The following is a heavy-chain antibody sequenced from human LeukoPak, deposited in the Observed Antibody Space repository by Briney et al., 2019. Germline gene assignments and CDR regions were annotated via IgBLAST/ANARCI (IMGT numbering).Heavy chain of an antibody. D-gene: IGHD6-13*01. CDR3: AKDASSWYDNWFDP. V-gene: IGHV3-30*02. CDR2: IRYDGSNK. CDR1: GFTFSSYS. Sequence: GGSLRLSCAASGFTFSSYSMHWVRQAPGKGLEWVAFIRYDGSNKYYADSVKGRFTISRDNSKNTLYLQMNSLRAEDTAVYYCAKDASSWYDNWFDPWGQGTLVTVSS. J-gene: IGHJ5*02.